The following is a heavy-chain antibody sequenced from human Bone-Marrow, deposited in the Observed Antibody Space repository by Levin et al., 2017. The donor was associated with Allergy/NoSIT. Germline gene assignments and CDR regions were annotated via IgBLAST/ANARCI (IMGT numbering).Heavy chain of an antibody. CDR1: RFTFSNYG. Sequence: AGGSLRLSCAASRFTFSNYGMHWVRQAPGKGLEWVAVIWYDGSNKYYADSVKGRFTISRDNSKNTLYLQMNSLRAEDTAIYYCARDREYYYDSSGDPGYYFDYWGQGTLVTVSS. V-gene: IGHV3-33*01. CDR2: IWYDGSNK. CDR3: ARDREYYYDSSGDPGYYFDY. J-gene: IGHJ4*02. D-gene: IGHD3-22*01.